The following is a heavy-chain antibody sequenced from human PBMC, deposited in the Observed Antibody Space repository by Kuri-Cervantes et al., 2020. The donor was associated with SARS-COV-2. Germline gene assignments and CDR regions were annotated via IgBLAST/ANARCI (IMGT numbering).Heavy chain of an antibody. CDR2: ISYDGSNK. CDR1: GFTFSSYA. CDR3: ARDPDGYIPNDAFDI. D-gene: IGHD5-24*01. V-gene: IGHV3-30*04. Sequence: GGSLRLSCAVSGFTFSSYAMHWVRQAPGKGLEWVAVISYDGSNKYYADSVKGRFTISRDNSKNTLYLQMNSLRAEDTAVYYCARDPDGYIPNDAFDIWGQGTMVTVSS. J-gene: IGHJ3*02.